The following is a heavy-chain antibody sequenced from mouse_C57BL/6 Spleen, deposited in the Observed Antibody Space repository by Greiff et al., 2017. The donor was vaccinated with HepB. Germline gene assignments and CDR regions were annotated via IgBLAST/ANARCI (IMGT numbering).Heavy chain of an antibody. CDR3: TTLYSKGY. CDR2: IDPENGDT. V-gene: IGHV14-4*01. Sequence: VHVKQSGAELVRPGASVKLSCTASGFNIKDDYMHWVKQRPEQGLEWIGWIDPENGDTEYASKFQGKATITADTSSNTAYLQLSSLTSEDTAVYYCTTLYSKGYWGQGTTLTVSS. J-gene: IGHJ2*01. CDR1: GFNIKDDY. D-gene: IGHD2-5*01.